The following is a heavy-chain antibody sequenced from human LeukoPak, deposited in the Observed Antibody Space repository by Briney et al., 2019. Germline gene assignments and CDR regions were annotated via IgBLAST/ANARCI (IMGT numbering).Heavy chain of an antibody. CDR3: AIVKYCSGGSCFAYDI. Sequence: YPGGSLRLSCAASGFTFSNYNMDWVRQAPGKGLEWVSSISARSSSIYYADSVKGRFTVSRDDAKKSLYLQMNSLRAEDMAVYYCAIVKYCSGGSCFAYDIWGQGTMVTVSS. CDR2: ISARSSSI. CDR1: GFTFSNYN. V-gene: IGHV3-21*01. J-gene: IGHJ3*02. D-gene: IGHD2-15*01.